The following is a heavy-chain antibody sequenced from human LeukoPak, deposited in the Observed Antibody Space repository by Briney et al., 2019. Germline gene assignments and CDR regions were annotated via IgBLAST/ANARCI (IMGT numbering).Heavy chain of an antibody. V-gene: IGHV4-34*01. CDR3: ARRAKGSYGSGYYYYYMDV. J-gene: IGHJ6*03. CDR1: GGSFSGYY. Sequence: SETLSLTCAVYGGSFSGYYWSWIRQPPGKGLEWIGEINHSGSTNYNPSLKSRVTISVDTSKNQFSLKLSSVTAADTAVYYCARRAKGSYGSGYYYYYMDVWGKGTTVTISS. D-gene: IGHD3-10*01. CDR2: INHSGST.